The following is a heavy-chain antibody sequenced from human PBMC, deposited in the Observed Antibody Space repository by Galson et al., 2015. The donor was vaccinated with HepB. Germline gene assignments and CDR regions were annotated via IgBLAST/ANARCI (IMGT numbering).Heavy chain of an antibody. CDR3: ARSLQNILRFLERPPRPAEYYYYYYMDV. Sequence: SVKVSCKASGYTFTGYYIHWVRQAPGQGLEWMGRINPNSGGTNYAQKFQGRVTMTRDTSISTAYMELTRLRSDDTAVYYCARSLQNILRFLERPPRPAEYYYYYYMDVWGKGTTVTVSS. J-gene: IGHJ6*03. CDR1: GYTFTGYY. D-gene: IGHD3-3*01. CDR2: INPNSGGT. V-gene: IGHV1-2*06.